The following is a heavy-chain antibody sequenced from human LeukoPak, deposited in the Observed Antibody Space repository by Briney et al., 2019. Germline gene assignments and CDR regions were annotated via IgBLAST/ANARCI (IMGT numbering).Heavy chain of an antibody. CDR1: GFTFDDYG. CDR3: ARGGITIFGVVSYMDV. D-gene: IGHD3-3*01. CDR2: INWNGGST. J-gene: IGHJ6*03. V-gene: IGHV3-20*04. Sequence: PGGSLRPSCAASGFTFDDYGMSWVRQAPGKGLEWVSGINWNGGSTGYADSVKGRFTISRDNAKNSLYLQVNSLRAEDTALYYCARGGITIFGVVSYMDVWGKGTTVTVSS.